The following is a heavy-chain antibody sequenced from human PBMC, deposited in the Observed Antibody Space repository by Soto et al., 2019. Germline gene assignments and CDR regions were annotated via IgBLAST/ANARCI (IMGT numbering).Heavy chain of an antibody. CDR2: KNPNSGNT. V-gene: IGHV1-8*01. J-gene: IGHJ4*02. Sequence: QVQLVQSGAEVKKPGASVKVSCKASGYTFTSYDINWVRQATGQGLEWMGWKNPNSGNTGHAQKFQGRITMTFNASISTAYMELGSLTSEDTAVYYCSSVHCSTTSCDGVDYWGQGTLVTVSS. D-gene: IGHD2-2*01. CDR3: SSVHCSTTSCDGVDY. CDR1: GYTFTSYD.